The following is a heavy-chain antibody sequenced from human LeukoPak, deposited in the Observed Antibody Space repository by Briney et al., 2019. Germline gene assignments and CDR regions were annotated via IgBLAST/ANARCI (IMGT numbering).Heavy chain of an antibody. V-gene: IGHV1-46*01. D-gene: IGHD3-3*01. CDR3: ARMSGSRLPGY. CDR1: GYTLTSYY. CDR2: INPSGGST. J-gene: IGHJ4*02. Sequence: ASVKVFCTASGYTLTSYYMHWVRQAPGQGLEWMGIINPSGGSTSYAQKFQGRVTMTRDTSTSTVYMELSSLRSEDTAVYYCARMSGSRLPGYWGQGTLVTVSS.